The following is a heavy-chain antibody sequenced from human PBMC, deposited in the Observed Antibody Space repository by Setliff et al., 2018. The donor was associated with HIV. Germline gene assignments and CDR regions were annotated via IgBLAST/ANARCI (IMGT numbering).Heavy chain of an antibody. J-gene: IGHJ4*02. V-gene: IGHV4-39*01. CDR1: GGSISSSNNY. CDR3: ARQQTALFVDY. D-gene: IGHD2-21*02. CDR2: IYYSGST. Sequence: SETLSLTCTVSGGSISSSNNYWGWIRQPPGKGLEWIGSIYYSGSTHYNPSLKSRVTMSVDTSKNQFSLTLTSVTAADMALYYCARQQTALFVDYWGQGTLVTVSS.